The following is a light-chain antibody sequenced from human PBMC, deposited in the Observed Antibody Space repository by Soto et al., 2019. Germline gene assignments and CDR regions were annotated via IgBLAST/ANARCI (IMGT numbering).Light chain of an antibody. CDR3: QQYGSSPQT. J-gene: IGKJ1*01. Sequence: EILMTQSPATLSVSVVERAALSCRASQSVSSNLAWYQQKAGKAPRLLIYGASSRETGIPDRFSGSGSGTEFTLTISRLEPEDFATYYCQQYGSSPQTFGQGTKVDI. V-gene: IGKV3-20*01. CDR2: GAS. CDR1: QSVSSN.